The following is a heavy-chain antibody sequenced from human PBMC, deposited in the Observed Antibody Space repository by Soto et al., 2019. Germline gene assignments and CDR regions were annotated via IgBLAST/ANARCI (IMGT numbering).Heavy chain of an antibody. J-gene: IGHJ4*02. Sequence: SETLSLTCAVSGDSISSSHWWNWFRQPPGKGLEWIGEIYHSGSTTYNVSLRSRVTMSVDKSKNLFSLKLNSVTAADTAFYYCARGKDDGSGHYPLDYWGQGTLVTIS. D-gene: IGHD3-22*01. CDR3: ARGKDDGSGHYPLDY. CDR1: GDSISSSHW. CDR2: IYHSGST. V-gene: IGHV4-4*02.